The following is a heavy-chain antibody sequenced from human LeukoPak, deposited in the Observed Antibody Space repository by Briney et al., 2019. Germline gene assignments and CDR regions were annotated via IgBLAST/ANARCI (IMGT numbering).Heavy chain of an antibody. D-gene: IGHD2-15*01. Sequence: GGSLRLSCAASGFTFDDYGMSWVRQAPGKGLEWVSFINWNGVSTDYADSVKGRFTISRDNAKNSLFLQMNSLRAEDTTLYYCAREDGFCSGGSCYQHWGQGTLVTVSS. J-gene: IGHJ1*01. CDR1: GFTFDDYG. CDR3: AREDGFCSGGSCYQH. CDR2: INWNGVST. V-gene: IGHV3-20*04.